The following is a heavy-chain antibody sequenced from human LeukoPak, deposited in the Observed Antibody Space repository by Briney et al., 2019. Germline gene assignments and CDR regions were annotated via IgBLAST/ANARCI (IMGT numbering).Heavy chain of an antibody. D-gene: IGHD3-10*01. CDR1: GFTFSSYG. Sequence: GGSLRLSCAASGFTFSSYGMHWVRQAPGKGLEWVAFIRYDGSNKYYADSVKGRFTISRDNAKNSLYLQMNSLRAEDTAVYYCAREGFYGSGSYLNPNWFDPWGQGTLVTVSS. V-gene: IGHV3-30*02. CDR3: AREGFYGSGSYLNPNWFDP. CDR2: IRYDGSNK. J-gene: IGHJ5*02.